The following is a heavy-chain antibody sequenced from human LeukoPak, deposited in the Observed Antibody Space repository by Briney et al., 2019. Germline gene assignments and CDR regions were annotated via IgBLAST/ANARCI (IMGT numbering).Heavy chain of an antibody. D-gene: IGHD3-22*01. CDR2: INPSGGST. J-gene: IGHJ4*02. CDR1: GYTFTSYY. Sequence: ASVTVSCKASGYTFTSYYMHWVRQAPGQGLEWMGIINPSGGSTSYAQKFQGRVTMTRDTSTSTVYMELSSLRSEDTAVYYCARGRVYYDSSGYQGLDYWGQGTLVTVSS. V-gene: IGHV1-46*01. CDR3: ARGRVYYDSSGYQGLDY.